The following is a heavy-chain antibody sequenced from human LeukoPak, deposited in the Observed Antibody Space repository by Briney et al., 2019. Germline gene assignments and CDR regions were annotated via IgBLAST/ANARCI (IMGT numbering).Heavy chain of an antibody. D-gene: IGHD6-6*01. Sequence: GGSLRLSCVASGYTFTSHGIHWVRRAPGKGLEWVALIWFDGSKKYYTDAVKGRFTISRDNSKNTAYLEMNSLRVEDTAVYYCARLLGQLVDYWGQGTLVSVSS. J-gene: IGHJ4*02. CDR3: ARLLGQLVDY. CDR1: GYTFTSHG. V-gene: IGHV3-33*01. CDR2: IWFDGSKK.